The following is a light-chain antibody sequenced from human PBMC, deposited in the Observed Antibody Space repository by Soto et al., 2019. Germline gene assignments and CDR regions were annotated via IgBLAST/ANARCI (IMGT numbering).Light chain of an antibody. CDR1: QSVSSSD. Sequence: IVLTQSPGTLSLSPGERATLSCRASQSVSSSDLAWYQQKPGQAPRLLIYGASSRATGIPDRFSGSGSGTDFTLTISRLEPEDFAVYYCQQYGSSPPRTFGQGTKVEIK. V-gene: IGKV3-20*01. CDR2: GAS. J-gene: IGKJ1*01. CDR3: QQYGSSPPRT.